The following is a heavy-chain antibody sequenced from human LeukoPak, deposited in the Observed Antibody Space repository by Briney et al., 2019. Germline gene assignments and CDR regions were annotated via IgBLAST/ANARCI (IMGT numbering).Heavy chain of an antibody. CDR1: GGSISSSNW. CDR3: ARDPTPIFGVVIPPT. D-gene: IGHD3-3*01. CDR2: IYHSGST. Sequence: PSETLSLTCAVSGGSISSSNWWSWVRQPPGKGLEWIGEIYHSGSTNYNPSLKSRVTISVDKSKNQFSLKLSSVTAADTAVYHCARDPTPIFGVVIPPTWGQGTLVTVSS. V-gene: IGHV4-4*02. J-gene: IGHJ5*02.